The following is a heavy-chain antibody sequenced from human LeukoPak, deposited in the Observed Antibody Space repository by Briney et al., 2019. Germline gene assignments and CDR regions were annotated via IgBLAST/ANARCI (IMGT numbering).Heavy chain of an antibody. CDR3: ARGNHAYDS. J-gene: IGHJ4*02. V-gene: IGHV3-21*01. CDR2: ISRTSTNI. CDR1: GFSFSAYD. D-gene: IGHD1-14*01. Sequence: PGRSLRLSCAASGFSFSAYDMNWVRQAPGKGLEWVSYISRTSTNIYYADSVKGRFTISRDNARNSLYLQMNSLRAEDTAMYYCARGNHAYDSWGQGTLVTVSS.